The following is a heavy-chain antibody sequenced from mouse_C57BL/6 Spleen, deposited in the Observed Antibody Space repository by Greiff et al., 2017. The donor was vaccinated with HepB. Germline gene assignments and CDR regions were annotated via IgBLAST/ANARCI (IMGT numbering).Heavy chain of an antibody. V-gene: IGHV1-55*01. CDR2: IYPGSGST. J-gene: IGHJ3*01. Sequence: VQLQQPGAELVKPGASVKMSCKASGYTFTSYWITWVKQRPGQGLEWIGDIYPGSGSTNYNEKFKSKATLTVDTSSSTAYMQLSSLTSEDSAVYYCARAGLRRTVCAYWGQGTLVTVSA. D-gene: IGHD2-4*01. CDR1: GYTFTSYW. CDR3: ARAGLRRTVCAY.